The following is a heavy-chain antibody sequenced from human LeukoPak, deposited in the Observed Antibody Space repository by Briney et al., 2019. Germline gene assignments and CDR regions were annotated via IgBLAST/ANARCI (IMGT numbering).Heavy chain of an antibody. V-gene: IGHV3-66*01. CDR1: GFTVSSNY. CDR3: AKVQDGSASWYEYFQH. J-gene: IGHJ1*01. CDR2: IYSGGST. D-gene: IGHD6-13*01. Sequence: GGSLILSCAASGFTVSSNYMSWVRQAPGKGLEWVSVIYSGGSTYYADSVKGRFTISRDNSKNTLYLQMNSLRAEDTAVYYCAKVQDGSASWYEYFQHWGQGTLVTVSS.